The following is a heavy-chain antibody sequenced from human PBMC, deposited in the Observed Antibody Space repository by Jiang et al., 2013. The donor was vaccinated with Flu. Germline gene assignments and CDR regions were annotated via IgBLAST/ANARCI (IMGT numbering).Heavy chain of an antibody. V-gene: IGHV7-4-1*02. CDR3: ARDEAS. Sequence: QSGSELKKPGTSVKVSCKASGYAFTTYGLTWVRQAPGQGLEWLGWIKTDTGNPAYAQGFAGRFVFSLDTSVNTAYLQISSLKAEDTALYYCARDEASWGQGTLVTVSS. J-gene: IGHJ4*02. CDR1: GYAFTTYG. CDR2: IKTDTGNP.